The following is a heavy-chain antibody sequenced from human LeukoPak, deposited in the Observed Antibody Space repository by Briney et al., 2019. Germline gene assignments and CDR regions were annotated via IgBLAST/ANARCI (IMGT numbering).Heavy chain of an antibody. V-gene: IGHV4-38-2*01. Sequence: SETLSLTCAVSGYSISSGYYWGWIRQPPGKGLEWIGSIYHSGSTYYNPSLKSRVTIPVDTSKNQFSLKLSSVTAADTAVYYCAGSRGSGSYYRRYYYYGMDVWGKGTTVTVPS. CDR1: GYSISSGYY. D-gene: IGHD3-10*01. J-gene: IGHJ6*04. CDR2: IYHSGST. CDR3: AGSRGSGSYYRRYYYYGMDV.